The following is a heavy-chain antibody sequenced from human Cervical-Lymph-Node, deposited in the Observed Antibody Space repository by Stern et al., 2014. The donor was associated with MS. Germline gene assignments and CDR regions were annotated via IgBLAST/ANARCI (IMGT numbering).Heavy chain of an antibody. CDR3: AKGATQTTHSLGD. Sequence: VQLVASWGGLVQPGGSLRLSCAGSGFTFSSYCMNCVRLAPGKGLEWVASISRSSTDIYYADSVKGRFTISRDDAINSLYLQMNSLRADDTAVYNCAKGATQTTHSLGDWGQGTLVTISS. V-gene: IGHV3-21*04. D-gene: IGHD4-11*01. CDR1: GFTFSSYC. CDR2: ISRSSTDI. J-gene: IGHJ4*02.